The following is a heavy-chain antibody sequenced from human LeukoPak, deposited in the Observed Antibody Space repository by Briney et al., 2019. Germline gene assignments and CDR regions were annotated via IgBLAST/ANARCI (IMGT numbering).Heavy chain of an antibody. V-gene: IGHV3-7*01. Sequence: GGSLRLSCAASGFAFGSYWMSWVRQAPGKGLEWVANIKQDGSEAYYVDSLKIRFTISRDNTKNSVYLQMHSLRAEDTAVYYCARGSRFGESLAFDYWGQGTLVTVSS. D-gene: IGHD3-10*01. CDR2: IKQDGSEA. CDR3: ARGSRFGESLAFDY. CDR1: GFAFGSYW. J-gene: IGHJ4*02.